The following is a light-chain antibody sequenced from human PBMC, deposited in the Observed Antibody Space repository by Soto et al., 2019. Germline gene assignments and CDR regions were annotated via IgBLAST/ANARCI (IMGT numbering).Light chain of an antibody. J-gene: IGLJ2*01. V-gene: IGLV2-23*01. CDR1: ISDVGRYNL. CDR3: CSYAGGASVV. CDR2: EDI. Sequence: QSALTQPASVSGSPGQSITISCTGTISDVGRYNLVSWYQQHPDKAPKLIIYEDIERPSGVSHRFSGSTSCNTASLTISGLQTEDEAKYFCCSYAGGASVVFGGGTKLTVL.